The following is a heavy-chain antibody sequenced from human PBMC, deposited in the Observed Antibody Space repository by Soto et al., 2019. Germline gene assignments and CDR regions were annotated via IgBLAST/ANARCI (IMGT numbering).Heavy chain of an antibody. D-gene: IGHD1-26*01. J-gene: IGHJ4*02. V-gene: IGHV4-59*08. Sequence: ETLSLTCTVSGASTSRYYWGWVRQPPGRGLEWIGFSHHSGYISYSPSLKSRVTTPVEPSKNQFSLKLTSVTAADTALYYCWRLQIFINWSFELWGQAAPVTGSP. CDR2: SHHSGYI. CDR1: GASTSRYY. CDR3: WRLQIFINWSFEL.